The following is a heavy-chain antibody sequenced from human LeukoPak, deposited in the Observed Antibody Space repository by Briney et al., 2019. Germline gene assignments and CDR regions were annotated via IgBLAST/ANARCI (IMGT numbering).Heavy chain of an antibody. CDR1: EFTFSRHY. D-gene: IGHD3-10*01. J-gene: IGHJ3*02. CDR2: ISNSGDYT. CDR3: ARDFGPVAFDI. V-gene: IGHV3-11*06. Sequence: GGSLRLSCAASEFTFSRHYMSWIRQAPGKGLEWVSYISNSGDYTNYADSVKGRFTIPRDNSKNTPYLQMNSLRGEDTAVYYCARDFGPVAFDIWGQGTMVSVSS.